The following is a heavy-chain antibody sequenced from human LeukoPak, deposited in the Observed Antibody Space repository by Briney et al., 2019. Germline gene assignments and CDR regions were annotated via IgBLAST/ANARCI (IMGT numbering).Heavy chain of an antibody. J-gene: IGHJ5*02. CDR2: MNPNTGDA. Sequence: ASVNASCKASGYTFTNYDINWVRQTAGQGLEWMGWMNPNTGDAFYAQKFQGRVAMTRNTAMTTAYMELSSLRFEDTGVYYCARGQNWGSPWGQGTLVTVSS. CDR1: GYTFTNYD. V-gene: IGHV1-8*01. CDR3: ARGQNWGSP. D-gene: IGHD7-27*01.